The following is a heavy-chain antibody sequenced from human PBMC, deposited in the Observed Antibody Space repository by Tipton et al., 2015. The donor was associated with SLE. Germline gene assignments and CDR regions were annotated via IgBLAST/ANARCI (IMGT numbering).Heavy chain of an antibody. CDR1: GGSISSYS. J-gene: IGHJ2*01. Sequence: LRLSCNVSGGSISSYSWSWFRQTPGKGLEWIGYIDYSGSIKYSASLKSRVSMSLDTSKNQFSLKLSSVTAADTAVHYCARALVTGVVWLDDCYFDLLGRGTLVTVSS. CDR2: IDYSGSI. D-gene: IGHD2-21*02. CDR3: ARALVTGVVWLDDCYFDL. V-gene: IGHV4-59*01.